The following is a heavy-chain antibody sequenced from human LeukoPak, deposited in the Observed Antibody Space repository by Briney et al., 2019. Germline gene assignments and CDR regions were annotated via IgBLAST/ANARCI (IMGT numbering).Heavy chain of an antibody. V-gene: IGHV3-23*01. J-gene: IGHJ6*02. D-gene: IGHD6-13*01. CDR1: GFIFSSYS. Sequence: GGSLGLSCAASGFIFSSYSMSWVRQAPGKGLEWVSVITGSGGNTYYADSVKGRFTISKDNSKNTVYLQMSSLRVDDTAVHYCAKAASSSWPSYYYGMDVWGQGTTVTVSS. CDR3: AKAASSSWPSYYYGMDV. CDR2: ITGSGGNT.